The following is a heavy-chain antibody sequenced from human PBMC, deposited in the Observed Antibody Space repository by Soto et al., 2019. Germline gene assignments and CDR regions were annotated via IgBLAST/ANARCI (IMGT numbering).Heavy chain of an antibody. J-gene: IGHJ4*02. Sequence: QVQLVQSGAEVREPGASVTVSCKPSGYTFTVYYMHWVRQAPGQGLEWLGWIDPNSGDTNYAQKFQGRVTFSADTTSTTVYMELSSLRSEDTAVYYCARDTTGNIVPYFDYWGQGTLVTVSS. D-gene: IGHD1-1*01. V-gene: IGHV1-2*02. CDR1: GYTFTVYY. CDR2: IDPNSGDT. CDR3: ARDTTGNIVPYFDY.